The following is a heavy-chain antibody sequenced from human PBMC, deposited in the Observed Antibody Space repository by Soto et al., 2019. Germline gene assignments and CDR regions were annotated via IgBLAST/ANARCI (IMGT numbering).Heavy chain of an antibody. CDR2: ISGSGGST. V-gene: IGHV3-23*01. CDR3: AKDAYYYDSSGYYGDAFDI. D-gene: IGHD3-22*01. Sequence: GGSLRLSCAASGFTFSSYAMSWVRQAPGKGLEWASAISGSGGSTYYADSVKGRFTISRDNSKNTLYLQMNSLRAEDTAVYYCAKDAYYYDSSGYYGDAFDIWGQGTMVTVSS. J-gene: IGHJ3*02. CDR1: GFTFSSYA.